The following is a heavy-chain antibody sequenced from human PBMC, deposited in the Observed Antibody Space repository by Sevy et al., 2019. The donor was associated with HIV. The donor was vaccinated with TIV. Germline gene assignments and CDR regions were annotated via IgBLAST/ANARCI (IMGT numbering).Heavy chain of an antibody. Sequence: KISCKVSGYTLSELSIHWVRQAPGRGLEWMGGFDEDGETLYAQKFQGRVTMTEDTSTDTAYMELSSLRSEDTAVYYCATDIVVGLDYWGQGTLVTVSS. D-gene: IGHD2-2*01. CDR3: ATDIVVGLDY. V-gene: IGHV1-24*01. CDR1: GYTLSELS. J-gene: IGHJ4*02. CDR2: FDEDGET.